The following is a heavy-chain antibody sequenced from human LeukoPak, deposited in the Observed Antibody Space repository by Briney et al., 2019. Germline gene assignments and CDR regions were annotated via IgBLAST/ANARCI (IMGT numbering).Heavy chain of an antibody. D-gene: IGHD6-19*01. CDR1: GFTFSSYS. J-gene: IGHJ4*02. V-gene: IGHV3-21*01. CDR2: ISSSSSYI. Sequence: PGGSLRLSCAASGFTFSSYSMNWVRQAPGKGLEWVSSISSSSSYIYYADSVKGRFTISRDNAKNSLYLQMNSLRAEDTAVYCCARDRDSSGWYDYWDQGTLVTVSS. CDR3: ARDRDSSGWYDY.